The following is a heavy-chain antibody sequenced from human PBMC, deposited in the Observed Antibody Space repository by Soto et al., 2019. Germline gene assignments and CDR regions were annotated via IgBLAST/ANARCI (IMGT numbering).Heavy chain of an antibody. D-gene: IGHD3-10*01. CDR3: ARVYRITMVRGELSEY. CDR1: GYTFTSYG. V-gene: IGHV1-18*01. CDR2: ISAYNGNT. J-gene: IGHJ4*02. Sequence: QVQLVQSGAEVKKPGASVKVSCKASGYTFTSYGISWVRQAPGQGLEWMGWISAYNGNTNYAQKLQGRVTMTTDTSTSTACMELRSLRSADTAVYYCARVYRITMVRGELSEYWGQGTLVTVSS.